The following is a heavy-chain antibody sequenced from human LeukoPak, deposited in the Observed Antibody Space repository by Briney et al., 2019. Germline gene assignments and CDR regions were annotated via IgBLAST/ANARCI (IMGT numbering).Heavy chain of an antibody. V-gene: IGHV3-21*01. CDR2: ISSSRSYI. D-gene: IGHD3-22*01. CDR1: GFTFSTYA. Sequence: GGSLRLSCAASGFTFSTYAMSWVRQAPGKGLEWVSSISSSRSYIYYADSVKGRFTISRDNAKNSLFLQMNSLRAEDTAVYYCARPLYDSSGYPFDYWGQGTLVTVSS. CDR3: ARPLYDSSGYPFDY. J-gene: IGHJ4*02.